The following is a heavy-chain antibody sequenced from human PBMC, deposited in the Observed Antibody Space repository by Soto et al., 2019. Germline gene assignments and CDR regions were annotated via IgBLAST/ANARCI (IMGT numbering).Heavy chain of an antibody. V-gene: IGHV4-59*01. CDR1: GGSISSYY. Sequence: SETLSLTCTVSGGSISSYYWSWIRQPPGKGLEWIGYIYYSGSTNYNPSLKSRVTIPVDTSKNQFSLKPSSVTAADTAVYYCARGDIVVVPAAMIYYYYYMDVWGKGTTVTVSS. CDR2: IYYSGST. D-gene: IGHD2-2*01. J-gene: IGHJ6*03. CDR3: ARGDIVVVPAAMIYYYYYMDV.